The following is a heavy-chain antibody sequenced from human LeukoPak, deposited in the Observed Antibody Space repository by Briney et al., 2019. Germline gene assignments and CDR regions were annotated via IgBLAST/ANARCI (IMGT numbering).Heavy chain of an antibody. CDR3: ARTLRGSSWPGTPDYYYGMDV. CDR2: IYYSGST. D-gene: IGHD6-13*01. CDR1: GDPVNSYY. J-gene: IGHJ6*02. V-gene: IGHV4-59*02. Sequence: PSETLSLTCSVSGDPVNSYYWSWIRQPPGKGLEWIGYIYYSGSTNYNPSLKSRVTISVDTSKKQFSMKLTSVTAADTAVYYCARTLRGSSWPGTPDYYYGMDVWGQGTTVTVSS.